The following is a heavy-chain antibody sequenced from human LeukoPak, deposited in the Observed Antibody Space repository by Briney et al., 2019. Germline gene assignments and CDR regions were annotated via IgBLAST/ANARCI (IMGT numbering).Heavy chain of an antibody. D-gene: IGHD5-18*01. Sequence: SETLSLTCTVSGGSISSSSYYWGWIRQPPGKGLEWIGSIYYSGSTYYNPSLKSRVTISVDTSKNQFSLKLSSVTAADTAVYYCARHVDTDGAFDIWGQGTMVTVSS. CDR2: IYYSGST. CDR1: GGSISSSSYY. V-gene: IGHV4-39*01. J-gene: IGHJ3*02. CDR3: ARHVDTDGAFDI.